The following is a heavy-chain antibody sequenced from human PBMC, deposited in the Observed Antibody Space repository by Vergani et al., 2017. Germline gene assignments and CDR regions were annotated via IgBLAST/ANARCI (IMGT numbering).Heavy chain of an antibody. D-gene: IGHD3-3*01. CDR2: IIPILGTA. J-gene: IGHJ6*03. V-gene: IGHV1-69*11. CDR1: GYTFTSYG. Sequence: QVQLVQSGAEVKKPGASVKVSCKASGYTFTSYGISWVRQAPGQGLEWMGRIIPILGTANYAQKFQGRVTITADESTSTAYMELSSLRSEDTAVYYCARIGGSTYYDFWSGSGYYYYMDVWGKGTTVTVSS. CDR3: ARIGGSTYYDFWSGSGYYYYMDV.